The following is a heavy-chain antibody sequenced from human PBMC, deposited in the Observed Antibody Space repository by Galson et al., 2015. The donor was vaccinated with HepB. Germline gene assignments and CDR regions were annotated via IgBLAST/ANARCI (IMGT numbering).Heavy chain of an antibody. CDR3: ASQYCSGGSCYSGNWFDP. D-gene: IGHD2-15*01. Sequence: TLSLTCAVSGGSISSGGYSWSWIRQPPGKGLEWIGYIYHSGSTYYNPSLKSRVTISVDRSKNQFSLKLSSVTAADTAVYYCASQYCSGGSCYSGNWFDPWGQGTLVTVSS. CDR2: IYHSGST. V-gene: IGHV4-30-2*01. J-gene: IGHJ5*02. CDR1: GGSISSGGYS.